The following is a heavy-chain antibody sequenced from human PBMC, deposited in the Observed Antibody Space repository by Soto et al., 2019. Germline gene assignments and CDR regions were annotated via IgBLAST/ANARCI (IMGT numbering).Heavy chain of an antibody. CDR3: AYLITTNFDY. V-gene: IGHV1-58*01. CDR1: GFTFTSSA. CDR2: IVVGSANT. Sequence: QLQLVQSGPEVKKPGTSVKVSCKASGFTFTSSAVQWVRQARGQRLEWIGWIVVGSANTNYAQKFQERVTITRDMSTSTAYMELSSLSSEGTAVYYCAYLITTNFDYWGQGTLVTVSS. J-gene: IGHJ4*02. D-gene: IGHD3-22*01.